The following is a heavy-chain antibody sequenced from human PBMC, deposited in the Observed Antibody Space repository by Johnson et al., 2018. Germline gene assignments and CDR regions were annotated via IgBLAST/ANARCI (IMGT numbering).Heavy chain of an antibody. CDR3: AKDGHNIHWYSYMDG. D-gene: IGHD1-1*01. J-gene: IGHJ6*03. CDR1: GFSFSSHA. V-gene: IGHV3-23*01. CDR2: ITSSGDAT. Sequence: VQLVESLRLSCAASGFSFSSHAMTWVRQAPEKGLEWVSTITSSGDATFYADSVKGRFTISRDNSKNTLYLQMNSLRAEDTALSFFAKDGHNIHWYSYMDGWGKGTTVTGS.